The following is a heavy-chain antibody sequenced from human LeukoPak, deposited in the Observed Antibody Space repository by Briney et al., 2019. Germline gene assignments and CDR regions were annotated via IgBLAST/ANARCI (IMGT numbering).Heavy chain of an antibody. Sequence: GASVKVSCKVSGYTLTELSMHWVRQAPGKGLEWMGGFDPEDGETIYAQKFQGRVTMTRDTSTSTVYMELSSLRSEDTAVYYCARVMEVYDSSGYWWDYGMDVWGQGTTVTVSS. D-gene: IGHD3-22*01. CDR2: FDPEDGET. J-gene: IGHJ6*02. V-gene: IGHV1-24*01. CDR3: ARVMEVYDSSGYWWDYGMDV. CDR1: GYTLTELS.